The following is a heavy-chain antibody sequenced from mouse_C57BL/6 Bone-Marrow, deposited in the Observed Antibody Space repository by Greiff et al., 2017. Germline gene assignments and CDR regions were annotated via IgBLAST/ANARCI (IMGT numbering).Heavy chain of an antibody. D-gene: IGHD2-3*01. CDR3: TRGGWFRFAY. Sequence: QVQLKQSGAELVRPGASVTLSCKASGYTFTDYEMHWVKQTPVHGLEWIGAIDPETGGTAYNQKFKGKAILTADKSSSTAYMELRSLTSEDSAVYYCTRGGWFRFAYWGQGTLVTVSA. J-gene: IGHJ3*01. CDR1: GYTFTDYE. V-gene: IGHV1-15*01. CDR2: IDPETGGT.